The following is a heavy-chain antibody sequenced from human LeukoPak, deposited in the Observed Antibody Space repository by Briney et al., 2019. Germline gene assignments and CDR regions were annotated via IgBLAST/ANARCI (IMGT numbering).Heavy chain of an antibody. CDR1: EFTFGRYA. CDR3: VKGGLTALYYGIDV. J-gene: IGHJ6*02. D-gene: IGHD1-26*01. V-gene: IGHV3-23*01. Sequence: GGSLRPSCAASEFTFGRYAMNWVRQVPGKGLEWVSSISGGGLSIYYADSVKGRFTISRDNSTNTLYLQMNSLRVEDTAVYFCVKGGLTALYYGIDVWGQGTTVTVSS. CDR2: ISGGGLSI.